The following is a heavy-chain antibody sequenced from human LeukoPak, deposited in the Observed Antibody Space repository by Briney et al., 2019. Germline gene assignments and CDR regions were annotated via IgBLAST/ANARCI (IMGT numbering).Heavy chain of an antibody. V-gene: IGHV4-59*01. Sequence: SETLSLTCTVSGGSISSYYWSWIRQPPGKGLEWIGYIYYSGSTNYNPSLKSRVSMSADTSKNQISLNLKFVTAADTAVYYCARGRSSGWYTTPLLDYWGQGTLVTVSS. CDR1: GGSISSYY. J-gene: IGHJ4*02. CDR3: ARGRSSGWYTTPLLDY. CDR2: IYYSGST. D-gene: IGHD6-19*01.